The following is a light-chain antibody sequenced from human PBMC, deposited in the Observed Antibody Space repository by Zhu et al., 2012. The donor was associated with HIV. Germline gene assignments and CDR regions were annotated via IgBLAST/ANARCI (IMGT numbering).Light chain of an antibody. CDR1: QSVSTTY. Sequence: IVLTQSPATLSLSPGERATLSCRASQSVSTTYLAWYQQKPGQAPRLLIYGASSRATGIPDRFGGSGSGTEYTLTISRLEPEDFAVYYCQQYGNSVTFGQGTKVEIK. CDR2: GAS. J-gene: IGKJ1*01. CDR3: QQYGNSVT. V-gene: IGKV3-20*01.